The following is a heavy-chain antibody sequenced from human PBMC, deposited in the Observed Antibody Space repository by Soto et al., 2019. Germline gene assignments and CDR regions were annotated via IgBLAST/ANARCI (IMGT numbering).Heavy chain of an antibody. D-gene: IGHD4-17*01. J-gene: IGHJ3*02. CDR3: ARELSTVLTGDAFDI. CDR1: GVTFSDNY. Sequence: DGCLRLSCAASGVTFSDNYIDWVRQAPGKGLEWVGRTRNKLSIYTTEYAASVKGRFTFSRDDSKNSLYLQMNSLKTEDTAVYYCARELSTVLTGDAFDIWGQGTMVTV. CDR2: TRNKLSIYTT. V-gene: IGHV3-72*01.